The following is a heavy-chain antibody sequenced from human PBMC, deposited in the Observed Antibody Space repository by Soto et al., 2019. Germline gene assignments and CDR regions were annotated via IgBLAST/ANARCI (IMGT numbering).Heavy chain of an antibody. J-gene: IGHJ4*02. CDR3: SRLTNSAFDC. CDR2: IKRDGNEK. CDR1: GLTFSSYW. Sequence: EVQLVESGGGLVQPGGSLRLSCAASGLTFSSYWMTWVRQAPGKGLEWVANIKRDGNEKYYVDSVKGRFTISRDNAKNSLYLQMNSLRAEDTAVYYCSRLTNSAFDCWGQGTLVTVSS. D-gene: IGHD1-1*01. V-gene: IGHV3-7*01.